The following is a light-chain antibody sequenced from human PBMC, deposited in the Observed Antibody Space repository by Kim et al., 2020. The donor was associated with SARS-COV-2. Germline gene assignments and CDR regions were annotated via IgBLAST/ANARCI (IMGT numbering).Light chain of an antibody. Sequence: QLVLTQSPSASASLGASVKLTCTLSSGHSSYAIAWHQQQPEKGPRYLMKLNSDGSHSKGDGIPVRFSGSSSGAEHYLTISSLQSEDEADYYCQTWGTGIRVFGGGTQLTVL. CDR2: LNSDGSH. J-gene: IGLJ3*02. CDR1: SGHSSYA. CDR3: QTWGTGIRV. V-gene: IGLV4-69*01.